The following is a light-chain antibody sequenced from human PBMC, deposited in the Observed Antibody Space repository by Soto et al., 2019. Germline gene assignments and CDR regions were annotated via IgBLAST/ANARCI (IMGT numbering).Light chain of an antibody. CDR1: QSISSSY. CDR3: QKYGSSPWT. V-gene: IGKV3-20*01. Sequence: EIVLTQSPGTLSLSPGERATLSCRASQSISSSYLAWYQQKPGQAPRLLIYGASSRATGIPDRFSGSGSGTDFTLTISRLEPEDFAVYYWQKYGSSPWTVGQGTRVEVK. CDR2: GAS. J-gene: IGKJ1*01.